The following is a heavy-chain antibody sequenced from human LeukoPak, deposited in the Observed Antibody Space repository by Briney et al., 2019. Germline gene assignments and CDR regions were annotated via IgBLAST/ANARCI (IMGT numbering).Heavy chain of an antibody. CDR3: ARDLPVVGAPGFYY. CDR2: IRYDGSNK. V-gene: IGHV3-30*02. Sequence: GGSLRLSCAAAGFTFSSYGRHWVRQAPGKGLEWVAFIRYDGSNKYYADSVKGRFTISRDNSKNTLYLQMNSLRAEDTAVYYCARDLPVVGAPGFYYWGQGVLVTVSS. J-gene: IGHJ4*02. D-gene: IGHD1-26*01. CDR1: GFTFSSYG.